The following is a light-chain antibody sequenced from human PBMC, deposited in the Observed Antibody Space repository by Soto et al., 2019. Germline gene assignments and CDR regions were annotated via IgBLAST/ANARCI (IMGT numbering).Light chain of an antibody. CDR3: CSYAGGNTLM. J-gene: IGLJ3*02. V-gene: IGLV2-23*01. CDR2: ENT. CDR1: HSDIGSYDL. Sequence: QSALTQPASVSGSPGQSITISCMGTHSDIGSYDLVSWYQQFPGKAPKLIIYENTRRPSGVSDRFSGSKSGNKASLTISGLQPEDESDYYCCSYAGGNTLMFGVGTKLTVL.